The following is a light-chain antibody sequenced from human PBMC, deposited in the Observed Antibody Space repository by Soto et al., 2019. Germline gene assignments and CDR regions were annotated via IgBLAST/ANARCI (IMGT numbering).Light chain of an antibody. V-gene: IGLV2-14*01. J-gene: IGLJ2*01. CDR2: EVT. CDR3: SSYTTNSIVV. CDR1: SSDVGDYNY. Sequence: QSALTQPASVSGSPGQSITISCTGTSSDVGDYNYVSWYQQHPGKAPKLMIYEVTHRLSGVSNRFSGSKSGYTASLTISGLQDEDEDDYYCSSYTTNSIVVFGGGTKLTVL.